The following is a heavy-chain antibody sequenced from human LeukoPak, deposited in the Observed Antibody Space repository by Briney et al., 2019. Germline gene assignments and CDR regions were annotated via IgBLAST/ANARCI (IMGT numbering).Heavy chain of an antibody. CDR1: GYTFTSYG. V-gene: IGHV1-18*01. Sequence: GASVKVSCKASGYTFTSYGISWVRQAPGLGLEWMGWISAYNGNTNYAQKLQGRVTMTTDTSTSTAYMELRSLRSDDTAVYYCARDRLGFGELLYNWFDPWGQGTLVTVSS. D-gene: IGHD3-10*01. J-gene: IGHJ5*02. CDR2: ISAYNGNT. CDR3: ARDRLGFGELLYNWFDP.